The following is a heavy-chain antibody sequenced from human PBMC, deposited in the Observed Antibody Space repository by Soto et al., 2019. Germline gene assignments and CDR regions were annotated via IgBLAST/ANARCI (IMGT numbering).Heavy chain of an antibody. Sequence: PSVKVSCKVSGYTRTELSMHWVLQAPGKGLEWMGGFDPEDGETIYAQKFQGRVTMTEDTSTDTAYMELSSLRSEDTAVYYCAITGLLWFGKSLRYWGKATLVTGSS. J-gene: IGHJ4*02. CDR2: FDPEDGET. CDR3: AITGLLWFGKSLRY. D-gene: IGHD3-10*01. CDR1: GYTRTELS. V-gene: IGHV1-24*01.